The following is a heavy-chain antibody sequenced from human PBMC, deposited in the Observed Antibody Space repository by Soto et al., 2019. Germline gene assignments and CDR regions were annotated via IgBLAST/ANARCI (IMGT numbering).Heavy chain of an antibody. V-gene: IGHV4-31*03. CDR1: GGSISSDIYH. Sequence: SETLSLTCTVSGGSISSDIYHWTWIRQHPGKGLEWIGYIYYSGSTYYNPSLKSRVTISVDTSKNQFSLKLSSVTAADTAVYYCARAQLDYYYYSEHYYRMYVWAQRSTVTAP. J-gene: IGHJ6*02. D-gene: IGHD3-22*01. CDR2: IYYSGST. CDR3: ARAQLDYYYYSEHYYRMYV.